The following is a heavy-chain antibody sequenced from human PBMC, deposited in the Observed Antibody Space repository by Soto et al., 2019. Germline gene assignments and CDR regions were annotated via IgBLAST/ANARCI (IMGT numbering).Heavy chain of an antibody. Sequence: QITLKESGPTLVRPTQTLTLTCAFSGVSLSTSGVGVGWIRQPPGKALEWLAVIYWDDSKHYSPSLRSRLTITKDTSKNQVVLTMTNMDPMDTGTYYCAHKGPEDWPLDYWGQGSLVPVSS. CDR2: IYWDDSK. D-gene: IGHD3-9*01. CDR3: AHKGPEDWPLDY. J-gene: IGHJ4*02. V-gene: IGHV2-5*02. CDR1: GVSLSTSGVG.